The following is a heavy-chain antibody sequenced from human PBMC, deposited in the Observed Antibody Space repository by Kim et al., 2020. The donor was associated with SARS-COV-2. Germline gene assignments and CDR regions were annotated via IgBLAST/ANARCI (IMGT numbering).Heavy chain of an antibody. Sequence: SETLSLTCAVYGGSFSGYYWSWIRQPPGKGLEWIGEINHSGSTNYNPSLKSRVTISVDTSKNQFSLKLSSVTAADTAVYYCASGISVFSFDPWGQGTLVTVSS. D-gene: IGHD2-21*01. V-gene: IGHV4-34*01. J-gene: IGHJ5*02. CDR1: GGSFSGYY. CDR3: ASGISVFSFDP. CDR2: INHSGST.